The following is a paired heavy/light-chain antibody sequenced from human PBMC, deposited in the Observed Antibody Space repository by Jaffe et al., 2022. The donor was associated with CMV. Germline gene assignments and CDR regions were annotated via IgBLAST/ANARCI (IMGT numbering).Heavy chain of an antibody. CDR3: TKHGYYDTVPWGDAFHI. Sequence: EVQLLESGGGMVQPGGSLRLSCVASGFTFSFYSMTWVRQAPGKRLEWVSTISIGGDGTYYADSVKGRFTISRDTPTNTLFLQMNSLRAEDTAIYYCTKHGYYDTVPWGDAFHIWGQGTMVTVSS. J-gene: IGHJ3*02. D-gene: IGHD3-22*01. CDR2: ISIGGDGT. V-gene: IGHV3-23*01. CDR1: GFTFSFYS.
Light chain of an antibody. CDR3: QQCYSAPPYS. CDR1: QSVLHSSNNKNY. J-gene: IGKJ2*03. Sequence: DIVVTQSPDSLAVSLGERATINCKSSQSVLHSSNNKNYLSWYQQKPGQPPRLLIYWASTRESGVPDRFSGSGSGTDFTLTISSLQAEDVAVYYCQQCYSAPPYSFGQGTKLEIK. V-gene: IGKV4-1*01. CDR2: WAS.